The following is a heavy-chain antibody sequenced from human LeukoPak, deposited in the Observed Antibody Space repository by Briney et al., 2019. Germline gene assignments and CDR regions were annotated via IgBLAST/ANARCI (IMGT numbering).Heavy chain of an antibody. V-gene: IGHV1-69*13. CDR1: GGTFSSYA. CDR2: IIPIFGTA. Sequence: ASVKVSCKASGGTFSSYAISWVRQAPGQGLEWMGGIIPIFGTANYAQKFQGRVTITADESTSTAYMELRSLRSEDTAVYYCARRLGGLRLGELSSPFDYWGQGTLVTVSS. J-gene: IGHJ4*02. D-gene: IGHD3-16*02. CDR3: ARRLGGLRLGELSSPFDY.